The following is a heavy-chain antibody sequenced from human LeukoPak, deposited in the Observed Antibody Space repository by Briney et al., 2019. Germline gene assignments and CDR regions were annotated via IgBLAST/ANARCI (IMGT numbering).Heavy chain of an antibody. CDR1: GFAFSSYA. CDR3: AKVYYDYFDY. D-gene: IGHD3-16*01. V-gene: IGHV3-23*01. CDR2: ISGSGGST. Sequence: PGGSLRLSCAASGFAFSSYAMSWVRQAPGEGLQWVSAISGSGGSTYYADSVKGRFTISRDNSKNTVYLQMNSLRAEDTAMYFCAKVYYDYFDYWGQGTLVTVSS. J-gene: IGHJ4*02.